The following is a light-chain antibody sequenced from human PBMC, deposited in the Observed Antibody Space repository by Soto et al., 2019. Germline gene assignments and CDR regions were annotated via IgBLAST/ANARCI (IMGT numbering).Light chain of an antibody. V-gene: IGLV7-46*01. CDR2: ETT. CDR1: TGAVTSGHY. CDR3: LLSYSGPRV. Sequence: QAVVTQEPSLTVSPGGTVTLTCGSSTGAVTSGHYPYWFQQKPGQAPKTLIYETTYKHPWTPARFSGSLLGGKAALTLSGAQPEDEAEYYCLLSYSGPRVFGGGTKVTVL. J-gene: IGLJ2*01.